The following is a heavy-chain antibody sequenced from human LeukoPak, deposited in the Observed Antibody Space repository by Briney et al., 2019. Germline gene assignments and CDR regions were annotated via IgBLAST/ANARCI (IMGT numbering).Heavy chain of an antibody. CDR1: GYTFTSYY. D-gene: IGHD3-3*01. CDR2: INPNSGGT. J-gene: IGHJ4*02. Sequence: ASVKVSCKASGYTFTSYYMHWVRQAPGQGLEWMGWINPNSGGTNYAQKFQGRVTMTRDTSISTAYMELSRLRSDDTAVYYCARPYDFWSGYYNYWGQGTLVTVSS. CDR3: ARPYDFWSGYYNY. V-gene: IGHV1-2*02.